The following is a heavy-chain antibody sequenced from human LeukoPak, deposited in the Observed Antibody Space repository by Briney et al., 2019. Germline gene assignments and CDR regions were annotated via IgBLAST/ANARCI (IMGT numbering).Heavy chain of an antibody. J-gene: IGHJ4*02. D-gene: IGHD2-2*01. V-gene: IGHV3-15*01. CDR1: GFTFSNAW. Sequence: GGSLRLSCAASGFTFSNAWMSWVRQAPGKGLEWVGRIKSKTDGGTTDYAAPVKGRFTISRDDSKNTLYLQMNSLKTEDTAVYYCTTDFSRTSWHPPTDYWGQGTLVSVPS. CDR2: IKSKTDGGTT. CDR3: TTDFSRTSWHPPTDY.